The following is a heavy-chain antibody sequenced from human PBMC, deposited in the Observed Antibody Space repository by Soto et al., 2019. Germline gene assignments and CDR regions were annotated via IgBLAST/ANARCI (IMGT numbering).Heavy chain of an antibody. J-gene: IGHJ4*02. CDR2: IIPMFGTA. Sequence: QVQLVQSGAEVKKPGSSVKVSCKASGGTFSNSALSWVRQAPGQGLEWMGGIIPMFGTANYAQMFQGRVTITADESTSTVYLNLSSLRFEDTAIYFCARAAEGYNSFDCWGQGTLVTVSS. CDR3: ARAAEGYNSFDC. CDR1: GGTFSNSA. V-gene: IGHV1-69*01. D-gene: IGHD5-12*01.